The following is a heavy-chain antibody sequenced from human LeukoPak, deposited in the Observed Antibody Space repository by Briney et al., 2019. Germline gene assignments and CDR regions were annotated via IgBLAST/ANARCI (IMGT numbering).Heavy chain of an antibody. CDR2: IYYSGST. J-gene: IGHJ4*02. Sequence: PSETLSLTCTVSGGSISSSSYYWGCIRQPPGKGLECIGSIYYSGSTYYNPSLKSRVTISVDTSKNQFSLKLSSVTAADTAVYYCARQWPEYSSSPTYYFDYWGQGTLVTVSS. V-gene: IGHV4-39*01. D-gene: IGHD6-6*01. CDR3: ARQWPEYSSSPTYYFDY. CDR1: GGSISSSSYY.